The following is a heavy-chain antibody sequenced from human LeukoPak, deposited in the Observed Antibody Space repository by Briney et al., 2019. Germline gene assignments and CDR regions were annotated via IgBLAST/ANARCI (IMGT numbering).Heavy chain of an antibody. J-gene: IGHJ4*02. D-gene: IGHD3-10*01. CDR2: INWNSDTI. CDR1: GFTFDDYA. Sequence: GGSLRLSCAASGFTFDDYAMHWVRQAPGKGLEWVSGINWNSDTIRYADSVKGRFTISRDNAKSSLYLQMNSLRTDDMALYYCVKSPRGAVWYYFDYWGQGTLVTVSS. V-gene: IGHV3-9*03. CDR3: VKSPRGAVWYYFDY.